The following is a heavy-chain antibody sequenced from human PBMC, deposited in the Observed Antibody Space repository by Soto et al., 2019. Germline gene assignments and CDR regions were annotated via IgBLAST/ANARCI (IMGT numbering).Heavy chain of an antibody. CDR3: ARDNQPIAAASNAFDI. CDR2: IIPIFGTA. CDR1: GGTFSSYA. J-gene: IGHJ3*02. D-gene: IGHD6-13*01. Sequence: QVQLVQSGAEVKKPGSSVKVSCKASGGTFSSYAISWVRQAPGQGLEWMGGIIPIFGTANYAQKFQGRVTITADESTSTAYMELSSLRSEATAVYYCARDNQPIAAASNAFDIWGQGTMVTVSS. V-gene: IGHV1-69*01.